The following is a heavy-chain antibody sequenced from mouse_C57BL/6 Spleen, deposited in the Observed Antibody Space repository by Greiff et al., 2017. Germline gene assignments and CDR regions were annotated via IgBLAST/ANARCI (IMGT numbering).Heavy chain of an antibody. CDR2: ISNLAYSI. V-gene: IGHV5-15*01. D-gene: IGHD4-1*01. CDR1: GFTFSDYG. J-gene: IGHJ4*01. CDR3: ARQLGRGYAMDY. Sequence: EVKLMESGGGLVQPGGSLKLSCAASGFTFSDYGMAWVRQAPRKGPEWVAFISNLAYSIYDADTVTGRFTISRGNAKNTLYLEMSSLRSEDTAMYYCARQLGRGYAMDYWGQGTSVTVSS.